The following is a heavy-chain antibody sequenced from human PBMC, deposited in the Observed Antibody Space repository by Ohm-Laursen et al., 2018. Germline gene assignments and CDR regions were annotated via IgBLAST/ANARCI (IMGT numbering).Heavy chain of an antibody. J-gene: IGHJ4*02. D-gene: IGHD4/OR15-4a*01. CDR2: ISDSGDT. CDR3: ARHLGFRANYFDY. Sequence: TLSLTCTVSGGSISSYYWSWIRQTPGKGLEWIAYISDSGDTNYNPSLKSRVTISVDTSKNQFSLRLSSLTAADTAVYFCARHLGFRANYFDYWGRGNLVTVSS. V-gene: IGHV4-59*08. CDR1: GGSISSYY.